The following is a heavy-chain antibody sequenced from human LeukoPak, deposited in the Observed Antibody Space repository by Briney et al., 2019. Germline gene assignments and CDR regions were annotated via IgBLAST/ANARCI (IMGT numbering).Heavy chain of an antibody. CDR1: GASISGSGYY. V-gene: IGHV4-39*01. D-gene: IGHD6-19*01. CDR2: IYYTGST. CDR3: VKSGGYGLIDY. Sequence: PSEALSLTCAVSGASISGSGYYLGWIRQPPGKGLEWIGNIYYTGSTYYNASLQSRVTISIDMSKNQFSLRLSSVTAADTAMYYCVKSGGYGLIDYWGQGTLVTVSS. J-gene: IGHJ4*02.